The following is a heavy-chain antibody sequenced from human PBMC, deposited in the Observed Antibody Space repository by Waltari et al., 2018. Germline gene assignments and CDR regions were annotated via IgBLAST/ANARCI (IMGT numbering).Heavy chain of an antibody. J-gene: IGHJ4*02. CDR1: GFTFSGSA. CDR2: IRSKANSYAT. CDR3: TSHPAAVRTTVTYNDY. D-gene: IGHD4-17*01. V-gene: IGHV3-73*01. Sequence: EVQLVESGGGLVQPGGSLKLSCAASGFTFSGSAMHWVRQASGKGLEWVGRIRSKANSYATAYAASVKGRFTISRDDSKNTAYLQMNSLKTEDTAVYYCTSHPAAVRTTVTYNDYWGQGTLVTVSS.